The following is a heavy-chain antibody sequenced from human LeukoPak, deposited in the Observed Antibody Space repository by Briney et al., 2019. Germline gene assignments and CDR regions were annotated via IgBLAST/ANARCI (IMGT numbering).Heavy chain of an antibody. CDR3: AKEYSQSDSTSPLDY. CDR2: ISGSGGST. D-gene: IGHD2-21*01. V-gene: IGHV3-23*01. CDR1: GFTFSSYA. J-gene: IGHJ4*02. Sequence: PGGSLRLSCAASGFTFSSYAMSWVRQAPGKGLEWVSGISGSGGSTYYADSVKGRFTMSRDNSKNTLYLQLNSLRAEDTALYYCAKEYSQSDSTSPLDYWGQGTLVTVSS.